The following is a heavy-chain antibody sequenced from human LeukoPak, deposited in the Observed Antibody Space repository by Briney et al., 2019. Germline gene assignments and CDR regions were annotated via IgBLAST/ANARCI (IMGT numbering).Heavy chain of an antibody. D-gene: IGHD2-15*01. CDR1: GGSISSYY. V-gene: IGHV4-59*01. CDR3: ARGPYCSGGSRYGYFDY. J-gene: IGHJ4*02. Sequence: SETLSLTCTVSGGSISSYYWSWIRQPPGKGLEWIGYIYYSGSTNYNPSLKSRVTISVDTSKNQFSLKLSSVTAADTAVYYCARGPYCSGGSRYGYFDYWGQGTLVTVSS. CDR2: IYYSGST.